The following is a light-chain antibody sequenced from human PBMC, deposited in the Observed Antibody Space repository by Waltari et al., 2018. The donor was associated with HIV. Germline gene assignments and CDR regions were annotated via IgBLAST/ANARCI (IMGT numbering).Light chain of an antibody. V-gene: IGLV2-8*01. J-gene: IGLJ3*02. CDR1: SSDIGGYNY. CDR3: SSYAGSNSWV. Sequence: QSALTQPPSASGSPGQSVTISCTGTSSDIGGYNYVSWYQQYPGKAPKVMIHEVNKRPSGVPERFSGSKSGNTASLTVSGLQAEDEAYYYCSSYAGSNSWVFGGGTKLTVL. CDR2: EVN.